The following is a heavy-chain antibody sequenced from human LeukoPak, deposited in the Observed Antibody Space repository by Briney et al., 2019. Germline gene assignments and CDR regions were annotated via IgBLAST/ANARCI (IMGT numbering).Heavy chain of an antibody. D-gene: IGHD6-19*01. CDR1: GGSISSSSYY. CDR2: IFYSGRT. Sequence: SETLSLTCTVSGGSISSSSYYWGWIRQPPGMGLEWIGSIFYSGRTYYNPSLKSRVTISVDTSKNLLSLTLTSVLAADTAIYYCVRRDTGWNYFDYWGQGVLLTVSS. V-gene: IGHV4-39*02. J-gene: IGHJ4*02. CDR3: VRRDTGWNYFDY.